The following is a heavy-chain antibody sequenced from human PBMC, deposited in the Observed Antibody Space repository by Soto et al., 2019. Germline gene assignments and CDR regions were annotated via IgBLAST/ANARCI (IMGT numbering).Heavy chain of an antibody. CDR2: MNPNSGNT. CDR3: ARGHEISLGFDP. Sequence: ASVKVSCKASGYTFTSYDINWVRQATGQGLEWMGWMNPNSGNTGYAQKFQGRVTMTRNTSISTAYMELSSLRSEDTAVYYCARGHEISLGFDPWGQGTLVTVSS. J-gene: IGHJ5*02. V-gene: IGHV1-8*01. CDR1: GYTFTSYD.